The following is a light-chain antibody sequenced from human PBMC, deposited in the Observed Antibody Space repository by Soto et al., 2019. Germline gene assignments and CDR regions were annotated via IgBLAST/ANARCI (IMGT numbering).Light chain of an antibody. J-gene: IGKJ5*01. Sequence: DIQMTQSPSSLSASVGDRVTITCRASQGISNFSAWYQQKPGKVPKPLISAASTLHSVVPARFSGSGSGTDFTLTITSLQPEDVATYYCQKYSSVITFGQGTRLEIK. V-gene: IGKV1-27*01. CDR2: AAS. CDR3: QKYSSVIT. CDR1: QGISNF.